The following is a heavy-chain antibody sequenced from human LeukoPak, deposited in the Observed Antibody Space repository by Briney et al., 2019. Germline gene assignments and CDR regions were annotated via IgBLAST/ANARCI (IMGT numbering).Heavy chain of an antibody. V-gene: IGHV3-30*02. CDR2: IRYDGSNK. D-gene: IGHD6-13*01. CDR3: AKEYSSSWHFDY. Sequence: GGSLRLSCAASGFTFSSYGMHWVRQAPGKGLEWVAFIRYDGSNKYYADSVKGRFTISRDNSKNTLYLQMSSLRAEDTAVYYCAKEYSSSWHFDYWGQGTLVTVSS. CDR1: GFTFSSYG. J-gene: IGHJ4*02.